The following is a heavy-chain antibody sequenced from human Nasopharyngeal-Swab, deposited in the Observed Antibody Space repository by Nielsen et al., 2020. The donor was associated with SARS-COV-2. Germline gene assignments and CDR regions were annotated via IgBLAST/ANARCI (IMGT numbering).Heavy chain of an antibody. CDR1: GYTLPELS. CDR3: ATDRRQYYYDSSGYYYWRGFDP. Sequence: ASVKVSCKVSGYTLPELSMHWVRQAPGTGLEWMGGFDPEDGETIYAQKFQGRVTMTEDTSTDTAYMELSSLRSEDTAVYYCATDRRQYYYDSSGYYYWRGFDPWGQGTLVTVSS. J-gene: IGHJ5*02. V-gene: IGHV1-24*01. D-gene: IGHD3-22*01. CDR2: FDPEDGET.